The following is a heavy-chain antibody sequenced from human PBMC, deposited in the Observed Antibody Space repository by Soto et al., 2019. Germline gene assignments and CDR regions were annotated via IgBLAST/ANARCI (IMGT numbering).Heavy chain of an antibody. D-gene: IGHD1-26*01. CDR2: ISYDGSKK. V-gene: IGHV3-30*18. CDR3: AKENAGYSGSHLSYFDY. J-gene: IGHJ4*02. Sequence: GGSLRLSCAASGFTFSDYYMSWIRQTPGKGLEWVAVISYDGSKKYYADSVKGRFTISRDNSKNTLYLQMNSLRAEDTAVYYCAKENAGYSGSHLSYFDYWGQGTLVTVS. CDR1: GFTFSDYY.